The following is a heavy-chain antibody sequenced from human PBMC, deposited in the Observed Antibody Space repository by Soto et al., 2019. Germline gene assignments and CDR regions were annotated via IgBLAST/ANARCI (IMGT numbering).Heavy chain of an antibody. J-gene: IGHJ4*02. V-gene: IGHV1-2*02. CDR3: ARGPGVSVAGTGNFDY. CDR2: INPNSGGK. CDR1: GYTFTGYY. Sequence: QVQLVQSGAEVKKPGASVKVSCKASGYTFTGYYMHWVRQAPGQGLEWMGWINPNSGGKNYAQKFQGGVTKTRETSISTSYMELSRLRSDDTAGYYCARGPGVSVAGTGNFDYWGQRTLVTVSS. D-gene: IGHD6-19*01.